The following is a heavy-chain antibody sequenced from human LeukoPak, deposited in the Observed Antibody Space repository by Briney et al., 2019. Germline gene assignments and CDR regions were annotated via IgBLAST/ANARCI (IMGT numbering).Heavy chain of an antibody. Sequence: ASVKVSCKASGYTFTSYYMHWVRQAPGQGLEWMGIINPSGGSTSYAQKFQGRVTMTRDTSTSTVYMELSSLRSENTAVYYCARDLTTMIVGTRKQGFQRRSFDYWGQGTLVTVSS. CDR2: INPSGGST. J-gene: IGHJ4*02. CDR3: ARDLTTMIVGTRKQGFQRRSFDY. V-gene: IGHV1-46*01. D-gene: IGHD3-22*01. CDR1: GYTFTSYY.